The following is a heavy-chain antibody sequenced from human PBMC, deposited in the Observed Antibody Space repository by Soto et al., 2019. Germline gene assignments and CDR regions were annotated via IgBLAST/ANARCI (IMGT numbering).Heavy chain of an antibody. CDR3: MRQSETYYDSSGYYFDY. Sequence: PGESLKISCKGSGYSFTNSWINWVRQMPGKGLEWMGRIDPRDSYANYSPSFQGHATISADKSISTAYLQWSSLKASDTAMYYCMRQSETYYDSSGYYFDYWGQGTLVTVSS. CDR2: IDPRDSYA. J-gene: IGHJ4*02. D-gene: IGHD3-22*01. V-gene: IGHV5-10-1*01. CDR1: GYSFTNSW.